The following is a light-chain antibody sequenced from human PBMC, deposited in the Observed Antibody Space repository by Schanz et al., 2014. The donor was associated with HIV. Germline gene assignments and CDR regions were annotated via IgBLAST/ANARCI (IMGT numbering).Light chain of an antibody. CDR2: AVS. CDR3: SSHTRRNTLDV. J-gene: IGLJ1*01. Sequence: QSALTQPASVSGSPGQSITIPCTGTSSDVGAYNGVSWYQQHPGKAPKLMIYAVSVRPSGVSNRFSGSKSGNTASLTISGLQAEDEADYYCSSHTRRNTLDVFGTGTKLTVL. V-gene: IGLV2-14*03. CDR1: SSDVGAYNG.